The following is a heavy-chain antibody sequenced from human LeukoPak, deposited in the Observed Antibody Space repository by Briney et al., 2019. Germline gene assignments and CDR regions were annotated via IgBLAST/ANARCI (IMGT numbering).Heavy chain of an antibody. Sequence: PSETLSLTCTVSGYSISSGYYWGWIRQPPGKGLEWIGSIYHSGSTYYNPSLKSRVTISVDTSKNQFSLKLSSVTAADTAVYYCARDGPDIVVVPAAILPLDYWGQGILVTVSS. D-gene: IGHD2-2*02. CDR1: GYSISSGYY. CDR3: ARDGPDIVVVPAAILPLDY. CDR2: IYHSGST. V-gene: IGHV4-38-2*02. J-gene: IGHJ4*02.